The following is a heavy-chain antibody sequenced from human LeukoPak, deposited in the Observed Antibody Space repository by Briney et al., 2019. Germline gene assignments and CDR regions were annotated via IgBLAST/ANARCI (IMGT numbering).Heavy chain of an antibody. Sequence: PGGSLRLSCAASGFTFSNERMNWVRQAPGKGLFWVSYIDSDGSGATYADSVKGRFTISRDNAKSTLYLHMNSLRAEDTGVYFCAKSDSPLPYWRQGTQVTVS. J-gene: IGHJ4*02. CDR3: AKSDSPLPY. V-gene: IGHV3-74*01. CDR1: GFTFSNER. CDR2: IDSDGSGA.